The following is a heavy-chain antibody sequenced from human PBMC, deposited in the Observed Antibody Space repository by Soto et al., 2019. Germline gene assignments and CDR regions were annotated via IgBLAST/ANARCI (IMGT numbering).Heavy chain of an antibody. V-gene: IGHV4-38-2*01. J-gene: IGHJ1*01. CDR3: ARRYGAGSYGYFQH. CDR2: IFHSGST. D-gene: IGHD3-10*01. Sequence: SETLSLTCGVSGYSISSGYYWGWIRQPPGKGLEWIGSIFHSGSTYYNPSLKSRVTISVDTSKNQFSLRLNSVTAADTAVYYCARRYGAGSYGYFQHWGQGTLVTV. CDR1: GYSISSGYY.